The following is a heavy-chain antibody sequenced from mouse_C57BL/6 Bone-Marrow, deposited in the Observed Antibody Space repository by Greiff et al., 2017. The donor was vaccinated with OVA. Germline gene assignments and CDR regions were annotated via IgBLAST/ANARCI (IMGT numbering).Heavy chain of an antibody. Sequence: EVNLVESGADLVKPGGSLKLSCAASGFTFSSYGMSWVRQTPDNSLEWVATISSGGSYPYYPESVKGRYTIARDNAKNTLYLQMSSLKPEDTAMYYCARRNLRAHWYFDVWGTGTTVTVSS. CDR3: ARRNLRAHWYFDV. V-gene: IGHV5-6*02. CDR2: ISSGGSYP. CDR1: GFTFSSYG. J-gene: IGHJ1*03. D-gene: IGHD1-3*01.